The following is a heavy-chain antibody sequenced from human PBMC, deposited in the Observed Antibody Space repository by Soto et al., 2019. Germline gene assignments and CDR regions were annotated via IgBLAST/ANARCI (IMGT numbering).Heavy chain of an antibody. D-gene: IGHD3-16*01. CDR2: IYHSGST. J-gene: IGHJ4*02. CDR3: ARGPPHV. CDR1: GGPIRSCGSS. V-gene: IGHV4-30-2*01. Sequence: SXTLSLTCAVSGGPIRSCGSSWSWIRQPPGKGLEWIGYIYHSGSTYYNPSLKSRVTISVDRSKNQFSLKLSSVTAADTAVYYCARGPPHVWGQGTLVTVSS.